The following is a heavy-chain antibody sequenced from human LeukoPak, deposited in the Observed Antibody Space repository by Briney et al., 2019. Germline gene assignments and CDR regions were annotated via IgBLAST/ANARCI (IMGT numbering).Heavy chain of an antibody. CDR1: GFTFSSYE. Sequence: GGSLRLSCAASGFTFSSYEMNWVRQAPGKGLEWVSYISSSGSTIYYADSVKGRFTISRDNAKNSLYLQMNSLRAEDTAVYYCAELGITMIGGVWGKGSKVTISS. CDR2: ISSSGSTI. D-gene: IGHD3-10*02. J-gene: IGHJ6*04. CDR3: AELGITMIGGV. V-gene: IGHV3-48*03.